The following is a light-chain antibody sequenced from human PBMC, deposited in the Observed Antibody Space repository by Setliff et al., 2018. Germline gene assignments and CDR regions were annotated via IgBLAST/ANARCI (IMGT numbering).Light chain of an antibody. J-gene: IGLJ2*01. Sequence: QSVLTQPPSLSAAPGQKATISCSGSNSNIGENSVCWYRHVPGTAPSLLIYANHERPSGISDRISASKSGASAALAITGLQTGDEATYYCASWDTALSALVFGGGTKVTVL. CDR3: ASWDTALSALV. CDR2: ANH. CDR1: NSNIGENS. V-gene: IGLV1-51*01.